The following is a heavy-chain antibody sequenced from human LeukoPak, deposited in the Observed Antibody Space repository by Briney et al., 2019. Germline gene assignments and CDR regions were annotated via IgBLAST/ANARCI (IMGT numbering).Heavy chain of an antibody. J-gene: IGHJ4*02. CDR1: GGSVSSGSYY. Sequence: SETLSLTCTVSGGSVSSGSYYWGWIRQPPGKGLEWIGSIYYSGSTYYNPSLKSRVTISVDTSKNQFSLKLSSVTAADTAVYYCARPPGPYCGGDCYDYWGQGTLVTVSS. CDR2: IYYSGST. D-gene: IGHD2-21*01. V-gene: IGHV4-39*01. CDR3: ARPPGPYCGGDCYDY.